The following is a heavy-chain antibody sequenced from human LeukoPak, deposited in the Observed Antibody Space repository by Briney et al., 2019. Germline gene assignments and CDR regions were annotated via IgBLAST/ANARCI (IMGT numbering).Heavy chain of an antibody. D-gene: IGHD6-19*01. Sequence: GGSLRLSCAASGFTFSTYSMNWVRQAPGKGLEWVSYISRSSSTIYYADSVKGRFTISRDNAKNSLYLQMNSLRAEDTAVYYCARHGQWLVRSLCVYWGQGTLVTVSS. V-gene: IGHV3-48*04. CDR3: ARHGQWLVRSLCVY. J-gene: IGHJ4*02. CDR2: ISRSSSTI. CDR1: GFTFSTYS.